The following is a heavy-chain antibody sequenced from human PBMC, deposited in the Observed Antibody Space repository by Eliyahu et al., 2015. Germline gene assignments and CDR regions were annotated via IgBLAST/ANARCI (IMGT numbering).Heavy chain of an antibody. CDR3: ARSITSGFDAXDS. CDR1: GFTLTTYW. Sequence: EVQLVQSGAEVKEAGESLRISCQAXGFTLTTYWIAXXRQMPGRGLEALGIIYPRDSDTRYGPSFRGQVAISVDKSIGTAYLQWSRLEVSDTAMYYCARSITSGFDAXDSWGQGTLVTVSS. CDR2: IYPRDSDT. V-gene: IGHV5-51*01. J-gene: IGHJ4*02. D-gene: IGHD5-12*01.